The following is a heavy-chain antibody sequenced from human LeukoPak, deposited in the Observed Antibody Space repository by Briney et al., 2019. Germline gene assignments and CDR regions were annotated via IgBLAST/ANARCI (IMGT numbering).Heavy chain of an antibody. CDR3: ARGVWVVVVPAAAPYFDY. Sequence: SETLSLTCAVYGGSFSGYYWSWIRQAPGKGLEWIGEINHSGSTNYNPSLKSRFTISVDTSKTQFSLRLSSVTAADTAVYYCARGVWVVVVPAAAPYFDYWGQGTLVTVSS. V-gene: IGHV4-34*01. CDR1: GGSFSGYY. J-gene: IGHJ4*02. D-gene: IGHD2-2*01. CDR2: INHSGST.